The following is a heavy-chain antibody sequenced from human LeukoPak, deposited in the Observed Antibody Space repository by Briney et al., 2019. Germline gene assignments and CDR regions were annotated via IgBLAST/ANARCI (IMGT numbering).Heavy chain of an antibody. CDR1: GFTFSSNG. Sequence: GRSLRLTCAASGFTFSSNGMHWVRQAPGKVLEWVAVIWYDGSNKYYADSVKGRFTISRDNSKNTLYLQMDSLRAEDTAVYYCARDPGYCSGGRCYKGPFDYWGQGTLVTVSS. D-gene: IGHD2-15*01. CDR2: IWYDGSNK. V-gene: IGHV3-33*01. CDR3: ARDPGYCSGGRCYKGPFDY. J-gene: IGHJ4*02.